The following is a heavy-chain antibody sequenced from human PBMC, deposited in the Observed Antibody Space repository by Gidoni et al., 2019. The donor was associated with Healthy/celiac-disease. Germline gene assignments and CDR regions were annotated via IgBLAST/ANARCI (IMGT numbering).Heavy chain of an antibody. CDR1: GFTCRTYA. V-gene: IGHV3-30-3*01. Sequence: VQLVESGGGVVQPGRALRLAGEASGFTCRTYALPWGRQAPGQGLEWVAVISYDGSNTYYADSVKGRFTISRDTSKNTLYLQMNSLRAEDPAVYYCSRSPITMIVVVITSPWFDYLGQGTLVTVSS. CDR2: ISYDGSNT. J-gene: IGHJ4*02. D-gene: IGHD3-22*01. CDR3: SRSPITMIVVVITSPWFDY.